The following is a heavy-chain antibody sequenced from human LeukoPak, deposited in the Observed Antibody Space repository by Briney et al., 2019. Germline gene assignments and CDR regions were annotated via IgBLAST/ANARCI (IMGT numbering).Heavy chain of an antibody. Sequence: QTGGSLRLSCAASGFTFSSYAMHWVRQAPGKGLEWVAVISYDGSNKYYADSVKGRFTISRDNSKNTLYLQMNSLRAEDTAVYYCARRGYSYGYDYWGQGTLVTVSS. V-gene: IGHV3-30-3*01. CDR2: ISYDGSNK. CDR3: ARRGYSYGYDY. D-gene: IGHD5-18*01. J-gene: IGHJ4*02. CDR1: GFTFSSYA.